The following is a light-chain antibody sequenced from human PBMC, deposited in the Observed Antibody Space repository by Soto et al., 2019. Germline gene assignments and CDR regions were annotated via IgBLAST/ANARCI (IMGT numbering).Light chain of an antibody. CDR2: LNSDGSH. Sequence: QLVLTQSPYASASLGASVKLTCTLSSGHSSYDIAWHQQQPEKGPRYLMKLNSDGSHSKGDGIPGRFSGSSSGAERYLTISSLQSEDEADYYCQSWGTGLLVFGGGTKLTVL. V-gene: IGLV4-69*01. CDR3: QSWGTGLLV. J-gene: IGLJ3*02. CDR1: SGHSSYD.